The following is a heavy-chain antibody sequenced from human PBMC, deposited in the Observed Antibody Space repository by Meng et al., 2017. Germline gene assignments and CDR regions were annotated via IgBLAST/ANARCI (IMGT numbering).Heavy chain of an antibody. V-gene: IGHV3-30*04. J-gene: IGHJ5*02. Sequence: GESLKISCAASGFTFSSYAMHWVRQAPGKGLEWVAVISYDGSNKYYADSVKGRFTISRDNSKNTLYLQMNSLRAEDTAVYYCARERRAANNWLDPWGQGTLVTVSS. CDR1: GFTFSSYA. CDR2: ISYDGSNK. D-gene: IGHD2-15*01. CDR3: ARERRAANNWLDP.